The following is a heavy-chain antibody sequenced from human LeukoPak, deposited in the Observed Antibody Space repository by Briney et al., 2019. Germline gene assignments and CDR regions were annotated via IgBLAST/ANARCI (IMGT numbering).Heavy chain of an antibody. Sequence: GGSLRLSCAASGFTFSSYSMNWVRQAPGKGLEWVSSISSSSSYIYYADSVKGRFTISRDNAKNSLYLQMNSLRAEDTAVYYCAREPEAQLLIRREPDYWGQGTLVTVSS. CDR2: ISSSSSYI. V-gene: IGHV3-21*01. J-gene: IGHJ4*02. D-gene: IGHD5-24*01. CDR3: AREPEAQLLIRREPDY. CDR1: GFTFSSYS.